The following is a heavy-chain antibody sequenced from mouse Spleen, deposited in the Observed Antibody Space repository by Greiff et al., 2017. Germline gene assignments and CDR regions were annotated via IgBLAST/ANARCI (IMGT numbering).Heavy chain of an antibody. CDR2: ISSGGDYI. CDR3: TRAITTVVARYFDV. D-gene: IGHD1-1*01. V-gene: IGHV5-9-1*02. CDR1: GFTFSSYA. J-gene: IGHJ1*03. Sequence: EVQLQESGEGLVKPGGSLKLSCAASGFTFSSYAMSWVRQTPEKRLEWVAYISSGGDYIYYADTVKGRFTISRDNARNTLYLQMSSLKSEDTAMYYCTRAITTVVARYFDVWGTGTTVTVSS.